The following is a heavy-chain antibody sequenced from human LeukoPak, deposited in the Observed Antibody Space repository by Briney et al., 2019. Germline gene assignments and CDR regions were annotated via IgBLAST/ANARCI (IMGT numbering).Heavy chain of an antibody. CDR2: ISGTSSNI. J-gene: IGHJ4*02. CDR1: GFTFSSYS. Sequence: GGSLRLSCAASGFTFSSYSMNWVRQAPGKGLEWVSYISGTSSNIYYADSVKGRFTISRDNAKNSLYLQMNSLRAEDTAVYYCARDRGSYLLDYWGQGTLVTVSS. D-gene: IGHD1-26*01. CDR3: ARDRGSYLLDY. V-gene: IGHV3-21*05.